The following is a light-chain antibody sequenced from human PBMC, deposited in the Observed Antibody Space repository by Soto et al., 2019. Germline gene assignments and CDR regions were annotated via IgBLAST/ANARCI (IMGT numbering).Light chain of an antibody. CDR1: QGISSR. CDR2: AAS. Sequence: DIQMTQSPSSVPASVGDRVTITCRASQGISSRLAWYQQKPGKAPKLLIYAASSLQSGVPSRFSGSASGTDFTLTISSLQPEVFATYYCQQANSFPLTFGGGTKVEIK. CDR3: QQANSFPLT. J-gene: IGKJ4*01. V-gene: IGKV1-12*01.